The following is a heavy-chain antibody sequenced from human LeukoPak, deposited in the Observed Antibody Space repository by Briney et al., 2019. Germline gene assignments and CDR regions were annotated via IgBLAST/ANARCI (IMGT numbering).Heavy chain of an antibody. Sequence: GGSLRLSCAASGFTFSNTWMSWVRQAPGKGLEWVGRIKIKIDGATADYAAPVKGRFTISRDDSKDTLYLQMNSLKTEDTAVYYCTTEWYYRARDLGQGTLVTVSS. CDR1: GFTFSNTW. CDR2: IKIKIDGATA. V-gene: IGHV3-15*01. CDR3: TTEWYYRARD. J-gene: IGHJ4*02. D-gene: IGHD3-10*01.